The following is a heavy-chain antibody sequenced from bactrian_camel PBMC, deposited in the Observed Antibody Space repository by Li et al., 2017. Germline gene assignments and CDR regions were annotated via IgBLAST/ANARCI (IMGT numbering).Heavy chain of an antibody. CDR1: ELTYC. CDR2: IGSSGST. V-gene: IGHV3S53*01. CDR3: AADMGPMGRGRACSSYLYEYNY. J-gene: IGHJ4*01. Sequence: QVQLVESGGGSVQPGGSLQLSCAASELTYCMAWFRQAPGKEREGVAIIGSSGSTGYADFVKGRFTISQDNAKNTVYLQMNSLKPEDTAVYYCAADMGPMGRGRACSSYLYEYNYWGQGTQVTVS. D-gene: IGHD3*01.